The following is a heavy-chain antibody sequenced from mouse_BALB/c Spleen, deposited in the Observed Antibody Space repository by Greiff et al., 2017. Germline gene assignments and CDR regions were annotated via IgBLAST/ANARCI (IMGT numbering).Heavy chain of an antibody. J-gene: IGHJ2*01. CDR3: NADVYGNYGY. CDR1: GFNIKDYY. D-gene: IGHD2-10*02. Sequence: EVKLQESGAELVRSGASVKLSCTASGFNIKDYYMHWVKQRPEQGLEWIGWIDPENGDTEYAPKFQGKATMTADTSSNTAYLQLSSLTSEDTAVYYCNADVYGNYGYWGQGTTLTVSS. V-gene: IGHV14-4*02. CDR2: IDPENGDT.